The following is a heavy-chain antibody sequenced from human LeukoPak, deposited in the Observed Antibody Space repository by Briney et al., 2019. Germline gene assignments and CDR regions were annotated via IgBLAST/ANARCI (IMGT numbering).Heavy chain of an antibody. J-gene: IGHJ5*02. CDR2: ISYDGSNK. V-gene: IGHV3-30-3*01. CDR1: GFTFSSYA. Sequence: GRSLRLSCAASGFTFSSYAMHWVRQAPGKGLEWVAVISYDGSNKYYADSVKGRFTISRDNSKNTLYLQMNSLRAEDTAVYYCARGQTSITIFGVVMGFWFDPWGQGTLVTVSS. CDR3: ARGQTSITIFGVVMGFWFDP. D-gene: IGHD3-3*01.